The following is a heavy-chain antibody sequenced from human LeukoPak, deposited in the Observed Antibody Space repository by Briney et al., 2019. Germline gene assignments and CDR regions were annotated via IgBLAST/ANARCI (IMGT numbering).Heavy chain of an antibody. V-gene: IGHV3-33*01. Sequence: PGRSLRLSCAASGFIFSSYGMHWVRQAPGKGLEWVAVIWYDGSNKYYADSVKGRFTISRDTSKNTLYLQMNSLRAEDTAVYYCARDRDGLIDYWGQGTLVTVSS. CDR2: IWYDGSNK. J-gene: IGHJ4*02. CDR3: ARDRDGLIDY. CDR1: GFIFSSYG.